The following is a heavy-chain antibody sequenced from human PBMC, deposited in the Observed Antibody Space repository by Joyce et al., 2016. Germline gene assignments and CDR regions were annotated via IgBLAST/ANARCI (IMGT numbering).Heavy chain of an antibody. D-gene: IGHD2-8*01. CDR2: VDSGGGT. V-gene: IGHV3-53*02. Sequence: EVQLVETGGGLIQHGGSLRLSCAVSGFTVSSNFLGWVRQAPGKGLEWVAIVDSGGGTFYAESVKGRFTISRDNSKNTLYLQMNSLRAEDTAVYYCASTNPDDYWGQGTLVTVSS. J-gene: IGHJ4*02. CDR3: ASTNPDDY. CDR1: GFTVSSNF.